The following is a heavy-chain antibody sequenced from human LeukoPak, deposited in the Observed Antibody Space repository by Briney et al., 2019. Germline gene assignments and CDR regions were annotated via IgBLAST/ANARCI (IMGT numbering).Heavy chain of an antibody. CDR1: GDSINNNY. Sequence: SETLSLTCTVSGDSINNNYWSWIRQPPGKGLEWIGYISYTGSTNYSPSLRSRVTVSADTSKNQFSLRLSSVTAADTAVYYCARARPIQYYYYMDVWGKGTTVTVSS. CDR3: ARARPIQYYYYMDV. D-gene: IGHD5-18*01. CDR2: ISYTGST. J-gene: IGHJ6*03. V-gene: IGHV4-59*08.